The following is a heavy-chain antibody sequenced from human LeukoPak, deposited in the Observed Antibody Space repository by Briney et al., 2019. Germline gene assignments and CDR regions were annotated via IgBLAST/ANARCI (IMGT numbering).Heavy chain of an antibody. D-gene: IGHD6-6*01. V-gene: IGHV4-34*01. Sequence: SETLSLTCAVDGGSFSGYYWSWIRQPPGKEREWIGEINHSGSTNYNPSLKSRVTISVDPSKNQYSLKLSSVTAADTAVYYCARGRGSGRQLDWYLDLWGRGTLVTVSS. J-gene: IGHJ2*01. CDR1: GGSFSGYY. CDR2: INHSGST. CDR3: ARGRGSGRQLDWYLDL.